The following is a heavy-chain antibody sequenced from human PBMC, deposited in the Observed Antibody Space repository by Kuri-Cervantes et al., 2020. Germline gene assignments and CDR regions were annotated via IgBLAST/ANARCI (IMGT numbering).Heavy chain of an antibody. CDR2: IGTAGDT. D-gene: IGHD6-13*01. Sequence: GGSLRLSCAASGFTFSSYDMHWVRQATGKGLEWVSAIGTAGDTYYLGSVKGRFTISRDNSQNTLYLQVNGLRAEDTAVYYCAKGSSTSRPYYFDYWGQGTLVTVSS. J-gene: IGHJ4*02. CDR3: AKGSSTSRPYYFDY. V-gene: IGHV3-13*01. CDR1: GFTFSSYD.